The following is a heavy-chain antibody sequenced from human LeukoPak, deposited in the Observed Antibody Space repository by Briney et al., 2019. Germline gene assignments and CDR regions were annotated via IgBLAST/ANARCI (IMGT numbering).Heavy chain of an antibody. Sequence: SQTLSLTCTVSGGSISSGGYYWSWIRQPPGKGLEWIGYIYHSGSTYYNPSLKSRVTISVDTSKNQFSLKLSSVTAADTAVYYCARGDAIVPAAYFDYWGQGTLVTVSS. V-gene: IGHV4-30-2*01. D-gene: IGHD2-2*01. CDR3: ARGDAIVPAAYFDY. CDR1: GGSISSGGYY. J-gene: IGHJ4*02. CDR2: IYHSGST.